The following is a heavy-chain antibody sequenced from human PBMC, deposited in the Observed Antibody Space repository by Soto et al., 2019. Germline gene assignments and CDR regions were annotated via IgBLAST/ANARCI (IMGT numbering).Heavy chain of an antibody. CDR2: ISWNSGSI. CDR3: ARDPEYSGYHDPGYFQH. D-gene: IGHD5-12*01. V-gene: IGHV3-9*01. Sequence: GGSLRLSCAASGFTFDDYAMHWVRQAPGKGLEWVSGISWNSGSIGYADSVKGRFTISRDNAKNSLYLQMNSLRSEDTAVYYCARDPEYSGYHDPGYFQHWGQGTLVTVSS. J-gene: IGHJ1*01. CDR1: GFTFDDYA.